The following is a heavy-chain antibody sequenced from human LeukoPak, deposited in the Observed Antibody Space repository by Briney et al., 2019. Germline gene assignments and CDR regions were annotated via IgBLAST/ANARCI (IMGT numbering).Heavy chain of an antibody. CDR2: IYHSGST. CDR3: VRATGAVAVGGWAFDI. J-gene: IGHJ3*02. V-gene: IGHV4-4*02. CDR1: GDSISSNNW. Sequence: SETLSLTCAVSGDSISSNNWWSWVRQPPGKGLEWIGEIYHSGSTNYNPSLKSRVTISVDKSKNQFSLNLISVTAADTAVYYCVRATGAVAVGGWAFDIWGQGTMVTVSS. D-gene: IGHD6-19*01.